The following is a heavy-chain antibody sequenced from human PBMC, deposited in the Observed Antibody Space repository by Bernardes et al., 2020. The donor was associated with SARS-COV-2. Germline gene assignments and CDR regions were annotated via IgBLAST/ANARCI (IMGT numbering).Heavy chain of an antibody. Sequence: GGSLRLSCAASGFTFSSYGMHWVRQAPGKGLEWVAVIWYDGSNTYYADSVKGRFTISRDNPKNTLYLQMNSLRAEDTAVYYCARDLGANDGSPFDSWGQGTLVTVSS. CDR1: GFTFSSYG. V-gene: IGHV3-33*01. CDR3: ARDLGANDGSPFDS. J-gene: IGHJ4*02. D-gene: IGHD3-16*01. CDR2: IWYDGSNT.